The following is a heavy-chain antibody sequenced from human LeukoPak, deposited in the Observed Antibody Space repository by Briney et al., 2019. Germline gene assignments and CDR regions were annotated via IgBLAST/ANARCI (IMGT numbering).Heavy chain of an antibody. CDR2: IYYSGST. CDR3: ARGRGV. V-gene: IGHV4-31*03. J-gene: IGHJ6*02. CDR1: GGSISSGAYP. Sequence: PSETLSLTCTVSGGSISSGAYPWSWIRQHPGEGLEWIGYIYYSGSTYYNPSLKSRVSISVDTSKNQFSLKLSSVTAADTAVYYYARGRGVWGQGTTVTVSS.